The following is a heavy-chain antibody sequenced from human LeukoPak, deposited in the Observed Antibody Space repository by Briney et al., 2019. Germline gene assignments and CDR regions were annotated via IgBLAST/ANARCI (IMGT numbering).Heavy chain of an antibody. CDR2: IWYDGSTK. J-gene: IGHJ4*02. V-gene: IGHV3-33*01. Sequence: GGSLRLSCAASGFTLSSFGMHWVRQSPGKGLEWVAVIWYDGSTKVYADSVKGRFTISRDNSRNTLYLQVNSPRAEDTAVYYCARDRYSSMWSVFEYWGQGALVTVSS. CDR1: GFTLSSFG. D-gene: IGHD6-13*01. CDR3: ARDRYSSMWSVFEY.